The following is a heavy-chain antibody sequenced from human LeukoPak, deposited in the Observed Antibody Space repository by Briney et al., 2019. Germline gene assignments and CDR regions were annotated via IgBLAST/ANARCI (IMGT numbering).Heavy chain of an antibody. J-gene: IGHJ4*02. Sequence: PSETLSLTCTVSGGSISSSSYYWGWIRQPPGKGLEWIGSIYYSGSTYYNPSLKSRVTISVDTSKNQFSLKLSSVTAADTAVYYCARYSSGFGFDYWGQGTLVTVSS. D-gene: IGHD6-19*01. CDR3: ARYSSGFGFDY. CDR1: GGSISSSSYY. CDR2: IYYSGST. V-gene: IGHV4-39*07.